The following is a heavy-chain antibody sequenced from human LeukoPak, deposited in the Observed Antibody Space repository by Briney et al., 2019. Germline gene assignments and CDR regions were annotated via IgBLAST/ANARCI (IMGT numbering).Heavy chain of an antibody. CDR1: GFTFSTYA. J-gene: IGHJ4*02. Sequence: GGSLRLSCAASGFTFSTYAMSWVRQAPGKGLEWLSAISGSAGSTYYADSVKGRFTISRDNSKNTLYLQMNSLRAEDTAVYYCAKEAMVRGVIRYYFDYWGQGTLVTVSS. D-gene: IGHD3-10*01. CDR3: AKEAMVRGVIRYYFDY. V-gene: IGHV3-23*01. CDR2: ISGSAGST.